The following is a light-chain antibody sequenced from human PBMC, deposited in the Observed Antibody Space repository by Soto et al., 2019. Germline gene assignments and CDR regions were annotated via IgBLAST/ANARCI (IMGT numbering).Light chain of an antibody. V-gene: IGKV3-20*01. CDR3: QQYAYPKYL. J-gene: IGKJ2*01. Sequence: EIVLTQFPGTLSLAPGERATLSCRASQSLSRSHLAWYQQKPGQAPRLLIYAASSRATGIPDRFVGSGSGTDFTLTIPRLESEDLAVYNCQQYAYPKYLFGQGTKVEIK. CDR1: QSLSRSH. CDR2: AAS.